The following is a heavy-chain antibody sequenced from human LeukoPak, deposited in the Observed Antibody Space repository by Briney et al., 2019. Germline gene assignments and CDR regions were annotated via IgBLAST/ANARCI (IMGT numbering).Heavy chain of an antibody. CDR2: ISDGGSAT. CDR3: ARVLERYCSSTSCRVDY. D-gene: IGHD2-2*01. J-gene: IGHJ4*02. CDR1: GYTFSPYW. V-gene: IGHV3-7*01. Sequence: PGGSLRLSCVASGYTFSPYWMSWVRQTPGKGLEWVASISDGGSATYYVDSVKGRFTISRDNAKNSLYLQMNSLRAEDTAVYYCARVLERYCSSTSCRVDYWGQGTLVTVSS.